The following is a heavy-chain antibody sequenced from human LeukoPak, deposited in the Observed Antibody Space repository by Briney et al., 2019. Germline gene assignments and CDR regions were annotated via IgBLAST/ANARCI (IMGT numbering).Heavy chain of an antibody. J-gene: IGHJ6*02. CDR1: GGSINSYY. V-gene: IGHV4-59*01. D-gene: IGHD6-13*01. Sequence: SETLSLTCTVSGGSINSYYWSWIRQPPGKGLEWIGYVYYNGNINYNPSFKSRVTISVDTSKNQFSLKLSSVTAADTVVYYCARDGGSSWSHQYGLDVWGQGTTVTVSS. CDR3: ARDGGSSWSHQYGLDV. CDR2: VYYNGNI.